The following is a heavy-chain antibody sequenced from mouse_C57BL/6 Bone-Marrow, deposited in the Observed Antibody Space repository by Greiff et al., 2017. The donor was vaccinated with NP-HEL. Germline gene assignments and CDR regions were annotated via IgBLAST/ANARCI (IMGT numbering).Heavy chain of an antibody. CDR3: ARSGAVVATIDAVDY. CDR1: GYTFTSYW. CDR2: IDPSDSYT. V-gene: IGHV1-69*01. J-gene: IGHJ4*01. Sequence: VQLQQPGAELVMPGASVKLSCKASGYTFTSYWMHWVKQRPGQGLEWIGEIDPSDSYTNYNQKFKGKSTLTVDKSSSTAYMQLSSLTSEDSAVYYCARSGAVVATIDAVDYWGQGTSVTVSS. D-gene: IGHD1-1*01.